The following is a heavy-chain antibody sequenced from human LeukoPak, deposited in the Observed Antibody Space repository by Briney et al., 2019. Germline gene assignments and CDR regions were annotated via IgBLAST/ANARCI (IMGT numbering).Heavy chain of an antibody. J-gene: IGHJ6*02. Sequence: PGGSLRLSCAASGFTFSDYYTSWIRQAPGKGLEWVSYISSSGSTIYYADSVKGRFTISRDNAENSLYLQMNSLRAEDTAVYYCARDEVGMATIDVGYYYYGMDVWGQGTTVTVSS. V-gene: IGHV3-11*01. CDR2: ISSSGSTI. CDR1: GFTFSDYY. CDR3: ARDEVGMATIDVGYYYYGMDV. D-gene: IGHD5-24*01.